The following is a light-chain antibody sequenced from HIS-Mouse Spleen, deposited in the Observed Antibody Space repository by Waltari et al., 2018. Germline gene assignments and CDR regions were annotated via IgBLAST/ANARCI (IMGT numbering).Light chain of an antibody. Sequence: TQSPGTLSLSPGERATPSCRASQSVSSSYLAWYQQKPGQAPRLLIYGASSRATGIPDRFSGSGSGTDFTLTISRLEPEDFAVYYCQQYGSSPPYTFGQGTKLEIK. J-gene: IGKJ2*01. CDR3: QQYGSSPPYT. V-gene: IGKV3-20*01. CDR1: QSVSSSY. CDR2: GAS.